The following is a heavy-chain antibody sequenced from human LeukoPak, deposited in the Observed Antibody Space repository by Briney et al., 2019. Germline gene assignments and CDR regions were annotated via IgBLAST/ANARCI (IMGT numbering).Heavy chain of an antibody. Sequence: GRSLRLSCAASGFTFDDYAMHCVRQAPGKGLEWVSGIGWNSGSIGYADSVKGRFTISRDNANNSLFLQMSSLRAEDTALYYCAKGEKKWLARQPNYWGQGTLVTVSS. V-gene: IGHV3-9*01. CDR2: IGWNSGSI. CDR1: GFTFDDYA. CDR3: AKGEKKWLARQPNY. J-gene: IGHJ4*02. D-gene: IGHD6-19*01.